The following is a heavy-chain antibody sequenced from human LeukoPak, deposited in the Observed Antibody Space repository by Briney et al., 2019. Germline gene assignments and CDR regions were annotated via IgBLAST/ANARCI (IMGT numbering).Heavy chain of an antibody. J-gene: IGHJ5*02. V-gene: IGHV1-2*02. CDR3: ARGYGVATRYNWFDP. CDR2: INPNSGGT. D-gene: IGHD5-12*01. CDR1: GYTFTGYY. Sequence: ASVKVSCKASGYTFTGYYMHWVRQAPGQGLEWMGWINPNSGGTNYAQKFQGRVTMTRDTSISTAYMELSRLRSDDTAVYYCARGYGVATRYNWFDPWGQGTLVTVSS.